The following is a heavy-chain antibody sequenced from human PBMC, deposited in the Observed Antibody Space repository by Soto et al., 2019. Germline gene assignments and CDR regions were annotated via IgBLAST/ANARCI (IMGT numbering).Heavy chain of an antibody. CDR1: GFTFSGYA. V-gene: IGHV3-23*01. Sequence: GGSLRLSCAASGFTFSGYAMGWVRQAPGKGLEWVSAISGSGGSTYYADSVKGRFTISRDNSKNTLYLQMNSLRAEDTAVYYCARGVTYYYGSGSFWFDYWGQGTLVTVSS. D-gene: IGHD3-10*01. CDR3: ARGVTYYYGSGSFWFDY. CDR2: ISGSGGST. J-gene: IGHJ4*02.